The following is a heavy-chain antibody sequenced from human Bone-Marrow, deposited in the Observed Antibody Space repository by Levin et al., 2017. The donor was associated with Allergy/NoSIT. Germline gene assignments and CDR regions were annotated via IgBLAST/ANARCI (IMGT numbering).Heavy chain of an antibody. Sequence: PGGSLRLSCAASGFTFSKYAINWVRQAPGKGLEWVSDISGSRDKTHYADSVKGRFTISRDNSKNTVYLEMASLRAEDTAIYYCAIDQEDTTMVLYYGALDIWGQGTVVTVSS. CDR1: GFTFSKYA. CDR3: AIDQEDTTMVLYYGALDI. D-gene: IGHD5-18*01. V-gene: IGHV3-23*01. CDR2: ISGSRDKT. J-gene: IGHJ3*02.